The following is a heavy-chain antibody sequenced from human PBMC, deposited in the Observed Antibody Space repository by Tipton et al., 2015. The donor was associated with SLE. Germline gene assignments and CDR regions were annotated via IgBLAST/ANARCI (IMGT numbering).Heavy chain of an antibody. Sequence: TLSLTCTVSGGSIDSSSFYWGWVRQPPGKGLEWIGTIYYSGSTYYNPFLKSRVTISVDTSKNQFSLKLSSVTAADTAVYYCARDLVGYYDSSGYDSSWGQGTLVTVSS. CDR3: ARDLVGYYDSSGYDSS. CDR2: IYYSGST. CDR1: GGSIDSSSFY. V-gene: IGHV4-39*07. J-gene: IGHJ5*02. D-gene: IGHD3-22*01.